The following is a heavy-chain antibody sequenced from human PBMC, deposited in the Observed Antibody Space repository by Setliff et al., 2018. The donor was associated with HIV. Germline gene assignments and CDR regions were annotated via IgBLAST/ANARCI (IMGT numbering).Heavy chain of an antibody. V-gene: IGHV3-23*01. CDR3: AKDANAWNYDWFDP. CDR1: GDSISSGA. J-gene: IGHJ5*02. D-gene: IGHD3-3*01. Sequence: ETLSLTCAVSGDSISSGAYSWSWIRQPRGKGLEFIGSGGKTYYADSVKGRFTVSRDNSKNTLYLQMDSLRAEDTAIYYCAKDANAWNYDWFDPWGQGTLVTVSS. CDR2: IGSGGKT.